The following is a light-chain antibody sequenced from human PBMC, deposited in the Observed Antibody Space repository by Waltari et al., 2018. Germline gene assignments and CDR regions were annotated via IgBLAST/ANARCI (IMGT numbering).Light chain of an antibody. J-gene: IGKJ1*01. CDR3: QQSYSTPWT. V-gene: IGKV1-39*01. CDR1: QSISSY. Sequence: DIQMTQSPSSLSASVGDRVTITCQASQSISSYLNWYQQKPGKAPKLLIYAASSLQSGVPSRFNGSGSGTDFTLTISSLQPEDFATYYCQQSYSTPWTFGQGTKVEIK. CDR2: AAS.